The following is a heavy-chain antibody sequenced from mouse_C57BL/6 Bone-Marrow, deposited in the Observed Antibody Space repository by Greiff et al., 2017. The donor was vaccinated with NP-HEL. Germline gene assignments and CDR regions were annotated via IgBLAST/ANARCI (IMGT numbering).Heavy chain of an antibody. CDR1: GYTFTSYW. J-gene: IGHJ2*01. CDR2: IYPSDSET. V-gene: IGHV1-61*01. CDR3: ARGPGDADY. Sequence: LQQPGAELVRPGSSVKLSCKASGYTFTSYWMDWVKQRPGQGLEWIGNIYPSDSETHYNQKFKDKATLTVDKSSSTAYMQLSSLTSEDSAVYYCARGPGDADYWGQGTTLTVSS. D-gene: IGHD3-3*01.